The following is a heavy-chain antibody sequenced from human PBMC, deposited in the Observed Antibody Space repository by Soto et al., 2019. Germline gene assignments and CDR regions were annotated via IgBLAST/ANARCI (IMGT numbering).Heavy chain of an antibody. CDR2: ISSSSSYI. J-gene: IGHJ3*02. Sequence: GSLRLSCAASGFTFSSYSMNWVRQAPGKGLEWVSSISSSSSYIYYADSVKGRFTISRDNAKNSLYLQMNSLRAEDTAVYYCARDRDSVAGTAFDIWGQGTMVTVSS. CDR1: GFTFSSYS. V-gene: IGHV3-21*01. D-gene: IGHD6-19*01. CDR3: ARDRDSVAGTAFDI.